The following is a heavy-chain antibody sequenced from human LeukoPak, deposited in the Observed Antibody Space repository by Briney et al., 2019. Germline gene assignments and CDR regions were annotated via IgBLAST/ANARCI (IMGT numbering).Heavy chain of an antibody. CDR3: VTEPGYCTGGRCYGGWFDP. Sequence: PSETLSLTCAVYGGSFSGYYWSWIRQAPGKGLEWIGEINHSGNTNYNPSLKSRVTISVDTSKNQFSLKLSSVTAADTAVYYCVTEPGYCTGGRCYGGWFDPWGQGTLLTVSS. V-gene: IGHV4-34*01. D-gene: IGHD2-15*01. CDR1: GGSFSGYY. CDR2: INHSGNT. J-gene: IGHJ5*02.